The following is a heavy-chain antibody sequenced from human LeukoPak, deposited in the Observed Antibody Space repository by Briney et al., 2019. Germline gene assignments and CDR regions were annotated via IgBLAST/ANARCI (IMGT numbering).Heavy chain of an antibody. V-gene: IGHV3-48*03. J-gene: IGHJ4*02. Sequence: GGPLRLSCAASGFTFSDFEMSWVRQAPGRGLEWVSYVSSSGSTMYYAGSVKGRFTMSRDDAKNSVSLQMNSLRAEDTAVYYCARDRLAYFISWGQGTLVTVSS. CDR3: ARDRLAYFIS. D-gene: IGHD3-16*01. CDR1: GFTFSDFE. CDR2: VSSSGSTM.